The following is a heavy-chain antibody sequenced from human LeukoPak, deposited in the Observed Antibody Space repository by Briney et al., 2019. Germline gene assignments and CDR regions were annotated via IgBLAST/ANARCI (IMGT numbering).Heavy chain of an antibody. CDR2: IYYSGST. D-gene: IGHD3-3*01. J-gene: IGHJ6*03. CDR3: ARGRSGYDFWSGRYYYYMDV. Sequence: SKTLSLTCTVSGGSISSYYWSWIRQPPGEGLEWIGYIYYSGSTNYNPSLKSRVTISVDTSKNQFSLKLSSVTAADTAVYYCARGRSGYDFWSGRYYYYMDVWGKGTTVTVSS. CDR1: GGSISSYY. V-gene: IGHV4-59*01.